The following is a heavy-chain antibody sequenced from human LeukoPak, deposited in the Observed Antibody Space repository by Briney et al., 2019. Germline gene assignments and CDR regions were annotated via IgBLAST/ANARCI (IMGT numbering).Heavy chain of an antibody. Sequence: PGGSLRLSCAASGFTFSSYSMNWVRQAPGKGLEWVSSISSSSSYIYYADSVKGRFTISRDNAKNSLYLQMNSLRAEDTAVYYCATNHDILTGYHYWGQGTLVTVSS. CDR3: ATNHDILTGYHY. J-gene: IGHJ4*02. CDR2: ISSSSSYI. D-gene: IGHD3-9*01. CDR1: GFTFSSYS. V-gene: IGHV3-21*04.